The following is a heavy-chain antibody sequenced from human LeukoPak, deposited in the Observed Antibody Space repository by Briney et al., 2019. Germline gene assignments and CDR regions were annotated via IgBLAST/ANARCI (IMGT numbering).Heavy chain of an antibody. CDR2: INAGNGDT. J-gene: IGHJ4*02. V-gene: IGHV1-3*01. CDR3: ARDDCGDTCYPGGY. CDR1: GYTFTKYV. D-gene: IGHD2-21*01. Sequence: ASVKVSCKASGYTFTKYVVHWVRQAPGQRPEWMGWINAGNGDTKYSQNFQDRVTITRDTSANTAYMELSSLTSEDTALYYCARDDCGDTCYPGGYWGQGTLVTVSP.